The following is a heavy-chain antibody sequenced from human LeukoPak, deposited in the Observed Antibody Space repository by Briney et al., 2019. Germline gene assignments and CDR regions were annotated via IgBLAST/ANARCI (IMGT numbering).Heavy chain of an antibody. CDR1: GFTVSSNE. CDR3: ARRGHGYGSPFDY. Sequence: PGGPLRLSCAASGFTVSSNEMSWVRQAPGKGLEWVSSISGGSTYYADSRKGRFTISRDNSKNTLHLQMNSLRAEDTAVYYCARRGHGYGSPFDYWGQGTLVTVSS. J-gene: IGHJ4*02. CDR2: ISGGST. V-gene: IGHV3-38-3*01. D-gene: IGHD5-18*01.